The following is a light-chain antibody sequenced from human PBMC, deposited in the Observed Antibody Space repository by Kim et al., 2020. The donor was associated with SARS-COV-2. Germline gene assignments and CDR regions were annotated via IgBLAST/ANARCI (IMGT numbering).Light chain of an antibody. J-gene: IGLJ2*01. CDR2: QDI. V-gene: IGLV3-1*01. CDR1: KLGDKY. Sequence: PGQTASITCSGDKLGDKYVSWYQQKPGQSPVLVIYQDIQRPSGIPERFSGSNSENTATLTISGTQAMDEADYYCQAWDSNTARDVVFGGGTQLTVL. CDR3: QAWDSNTARDVV.